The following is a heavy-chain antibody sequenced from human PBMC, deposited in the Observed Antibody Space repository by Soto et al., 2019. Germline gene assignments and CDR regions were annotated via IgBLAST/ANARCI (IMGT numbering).Heavy chain of an antibody. CDR2: IIPIFGTA. CDR1: GGTFSSYA. J-gene: IGHJ6*02. V-gene: IGHV1-69*01. D-gene: IGHD5-12*01. CDR3: ASTLVGSSGYPSGGMDV. Sequence: QVQLVQSGAEVKKPGSSVKVSCKASGGTFSSYAISWVRQAPGQGLEWMGGIIPIFGTANYAQKFQGRVTITADESTSTAYMELSSLRSEDTAVYYCASTLVGSSGYPSGGMDVWGQGTTVTVSS.